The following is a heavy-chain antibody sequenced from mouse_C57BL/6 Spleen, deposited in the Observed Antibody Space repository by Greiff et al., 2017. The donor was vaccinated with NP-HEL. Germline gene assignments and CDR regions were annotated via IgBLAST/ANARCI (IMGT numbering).Heavy chain of an antibody. V-gene: IGHV3-6*01. CDR2: ISYDGSN. CDR1: GYSITSGYY. Sequence: ESGPGLVKPSQSLSLTCSVTGYSITSGYYWNWIRQFPGNKLEWMGYISYDGSNNYNPSLKNRISITRDTSKNQFFLKLNSVTTEDTATYYCARDRELGSWYFDVWGTGTTVTVSS. D-gene: IGHD4-1*01. CDR3: ARDRELGSWYFDV. J-gene: IGHJ1*03.